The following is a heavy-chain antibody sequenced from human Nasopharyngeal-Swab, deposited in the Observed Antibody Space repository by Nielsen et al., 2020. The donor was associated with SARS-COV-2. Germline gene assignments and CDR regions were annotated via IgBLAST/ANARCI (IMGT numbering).Heavy chain of an antibody. CDR1: GFTFSNYA. Sequence: GESLKISCAASGFTFSNYAMSWVRQAPGKGLEWVSGISGGGISTNDADSVKGRFTISRDNSKNTLFLQMNSLRAEDTALYYCAKGSTQYFFYYYMDVWGKGTTVTVSS. J-gene: IGHJ6*03. V-gene: IGHV3-23*01. CDR3: AKGSTQYFFYYYMDV. CDR2: ISGGGIST.